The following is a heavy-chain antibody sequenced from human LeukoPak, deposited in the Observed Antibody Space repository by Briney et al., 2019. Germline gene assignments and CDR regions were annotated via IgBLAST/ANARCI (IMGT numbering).Heavy chain of an antibody. CDR2: INWNGGST. CDR1: GFTFDDYG. J-gene: IGHJ4*02. Sequence: GGSLRLSCAASGFTFDDYGMSWARQAPGKGLEWVSGINWNGGSTGYADSVKGRFTISRDNAKNSLYLQMNSLRAEDTALYYCASSRDGSGSYSPFDYWGQGTLVTVSS. D-gene: IGHD3-10*01. CDR3: ASSRDGSGSYSPFDY. V-gene: IGHV3-20*04.